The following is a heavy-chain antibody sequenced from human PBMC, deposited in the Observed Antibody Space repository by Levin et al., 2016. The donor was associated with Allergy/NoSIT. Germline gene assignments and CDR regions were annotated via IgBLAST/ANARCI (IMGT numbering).Heavy chain of an antibody. J-gene: IGHJ5*02. D-gene: IGHD6-13*01. V-gene: IGHV4-34*01. Sequence: SETLSLTCAVYGGSFSGYYWSWIRQPPGKGLEWIGEINHSGSTNYNPSLKSRVTISVDTSKNQFSLKLSSVTAADTAVYYCARGGITAAGFSGFDPWGQGTLVTVSS. CDR2: INHSGST. CDR1: GGSFSGYY. CDR3: ARGGITAAGFSGFDP.